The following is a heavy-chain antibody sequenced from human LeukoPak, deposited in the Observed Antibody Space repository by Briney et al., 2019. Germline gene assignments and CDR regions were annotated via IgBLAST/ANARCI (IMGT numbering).Heavy chain of an antibody. D-gene: IGHD3-22*01. V-gene: IGHV3-11*01. Sequence: PGGSLRPSCAASGFTFSDYYMSWVRQAPGKGLEWVSYISSSGSTIYYADSVKGRFTISRDNAKNSLYLQMNSLRAEDTAVYYCARARGDYYDSSGSLVYWGQGTLVTVSS. CDR1: GFTFSDYY. CDR2: ISSSGSTI. CDR3: ARARGDYYDSSGSLVY. J-gene: IGHJ4*02.